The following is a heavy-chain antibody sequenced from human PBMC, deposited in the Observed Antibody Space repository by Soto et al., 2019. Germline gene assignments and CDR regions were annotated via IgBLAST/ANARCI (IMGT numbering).Heavy chain of an antibody. D-gene: IGHD1-26*01. CDR1: GFTFGDYA. J-gene: IGHJ5*02. Sequence: EVQLLVSGGVLVQPGGSLRLSCAASGFTFGDYAMHWVRQAPGQGLEWVSTISGSGGRTYYADSVKGRFTVSRDNSNNTLELQMNSPSAEATALYFCAQDRYAGILADSVAHYGFDPWGQGTLVTVSS. V-gene: IGHV3-23*01. CDR3: AQDRYAGILADSVAHYGFDP. CDR2: ISGSGGRT.